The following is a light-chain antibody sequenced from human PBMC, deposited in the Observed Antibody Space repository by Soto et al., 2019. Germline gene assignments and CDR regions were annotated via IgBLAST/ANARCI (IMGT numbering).Light chain of an antibody. J-gene: IGKJ4*01. Sequence: ETVMTQSPATLPVSPGERATLSCRASQSVRNNLAWYKQKSGQAPRLLIYGASIRATGIPARFSGSGSGTDFTLTISSLQSEDFAVYHCQQYNNWPLTFGGGTKVDIK. CDR1: QSVRNN. CDR2: GAS. CDR3: QQYNNWPLT. V-gene: IGKV3D-15*01.